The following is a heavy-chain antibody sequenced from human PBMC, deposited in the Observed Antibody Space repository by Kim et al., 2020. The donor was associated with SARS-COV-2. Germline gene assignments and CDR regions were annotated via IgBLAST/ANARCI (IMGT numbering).Heavy chain of an antibody. D-gene: IGHD6-19*01. V-gene: IGHV5-51*01. CDR3: ARYRSAFDY. CDR1: GYIFTNYW. J-gene: IGHJ4*02. CDR2: IYPGDSDT. Sequence: GESLKISCWNSGYIFTNYWIGWVRQMPGKGLEWMGIIYPGDSDTRYSPSFQGQVTISADKSINTAYLQWRSLKASDTAMYYCARYRSAFDYWGQGTLVTVSS.